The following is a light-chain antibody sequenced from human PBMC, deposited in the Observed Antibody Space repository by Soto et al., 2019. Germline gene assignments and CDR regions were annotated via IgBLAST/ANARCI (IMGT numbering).Light chain of an antibody. J-gene: IGLJ3*02. CDR3: YSYEGGRV. CDR2: EVN. Sequence: QSALTQPASVSGSPGQSITISCTGTISNVGSYNLVSWYQQHPGKAPKLIIYEVNKRPSGVSNRFSDSKSGNTASLTISGLQTEDEADYYCYSYEGGRVFGGGTQLTVL. CDR1: ISNVGSYNL. V-gene: IGLV2-23*02.